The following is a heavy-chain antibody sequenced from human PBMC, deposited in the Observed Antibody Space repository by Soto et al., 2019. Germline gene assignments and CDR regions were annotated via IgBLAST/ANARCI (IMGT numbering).Heavy chain of an antibody. CDR1: GYTFTSYG. Sequence: ASVKVSCKASGYTFTSYGISWVRQAPGQGLEWMGWISAYNGNTKYAQKPQGRVTMTTDTSTSTAYMELRSLRSDDTAVYYCARETDYGDYVYWGQGTLVTVSS. D-gene: IGHD4-17*01. J-gene: IGHJ4*02. V-gene: IGHV1-18*01. CDR3: ARETDYGDYVY. CDR2: ISAYNGNT.